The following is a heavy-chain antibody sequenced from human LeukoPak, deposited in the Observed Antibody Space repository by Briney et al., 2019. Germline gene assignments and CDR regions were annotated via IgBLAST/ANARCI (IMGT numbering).Heavy chain of an antibody. CDR2: IYYSGST. D-gene: IGHD1-26*01. CDR1: GGSISSGGYY. CDR3: ATTYSGSRETFDY. V-gene: IGHV4-31*03. Sequence: SQTLSLTCTVSGGSISSGGYYWSWIRQHPGKGLEWIGYIYYSGSTYYNPSLKSRVTISVDTSKNQFSLELSSVTAADTAVYYCATTYSGSRETFDYWGQGTLVTVSS. J-gene: IGHJ4*02.